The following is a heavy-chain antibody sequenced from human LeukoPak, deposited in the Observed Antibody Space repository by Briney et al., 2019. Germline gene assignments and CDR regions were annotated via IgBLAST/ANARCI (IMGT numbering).Heavy chain of an antibody. CDR2: INHSGST. CDR1: GGSISSGGYY. D-gene: IGHD6-19*01. CDR3: ASGSSGWYRSFDY. V-gene: IGHV4-30-2*01. J-gene: IGHJ4*02. Sequence: SQTLSLTCTVSGGSISSGGYYWSWIRQPPGKGLEWIGEINHSGSTNYNPSLKSRVTISVDTSKNQFSLKLSSVTAADTAVYYCASGSSGWYRSFDYWGQGTLVTVSS.